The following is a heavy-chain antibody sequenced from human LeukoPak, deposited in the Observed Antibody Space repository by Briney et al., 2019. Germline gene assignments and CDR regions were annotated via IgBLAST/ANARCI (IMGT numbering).Heavy chain of an antibody. CDR3: GRGFYSSGWYNWFDP. Sequence: SSETLSLTCSVSGGSISGSSYYWGWIRQPPGKGLEWIGSMYYSGSTYYNPSLKSRVTILADSSKNQFSLKLSSVTAADTAVYYCGRGFYSSGWYNWFDPWGQGILVTVSS. V-gene: IGHV4-39*07. CDR1: GGSISGSSYY. D-gene: IGHD6-19*01. CDR2: MYYSGST. J-gene: IGHJ5*02.